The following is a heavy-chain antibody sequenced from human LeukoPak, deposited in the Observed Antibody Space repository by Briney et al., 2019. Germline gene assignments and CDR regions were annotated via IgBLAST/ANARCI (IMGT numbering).Heavy chain of an antibody. CDR3: ARDLEVVVPAAIPAYYYYYMDV. Sequence: EASVKVSCKASGGTFSSYTISWVRQALGQGLEWMGRIIPILGIANYAQKFQGRVTITADNSTSTAYMELSSLRSEDTAVYYCARDLEVVVPAAIPAYYYYYMDVWGKGTTVTVS. V-gene: IGHV1-69*04. CDR1: GGTFSSYT. J-gene: IGHJ6*03. CDR2: IIPILGIA. D-gene: IGHD2-2*02.